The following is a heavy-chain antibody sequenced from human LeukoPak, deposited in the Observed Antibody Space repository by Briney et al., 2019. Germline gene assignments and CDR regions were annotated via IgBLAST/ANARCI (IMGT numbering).Heavy chain of an antibody. Sequence: GGSLRLSCAASGFTFSSYSMNWARQAPGKGLEWVSSISSSSSYIYYADSVKGRFTISRDNAKNSLYLQMNSLRAEDTAVYYCARDPPEGYFDYWGQGTLVTVSS. CDR1: GFTFSSYS. J-gene: IGHJ4*02. CDR2: ISSSSSYI. CDR3: ARDPPEGYFDY. D-gene: IGHD1-14*01. V-gene: IGHV3-21*01.